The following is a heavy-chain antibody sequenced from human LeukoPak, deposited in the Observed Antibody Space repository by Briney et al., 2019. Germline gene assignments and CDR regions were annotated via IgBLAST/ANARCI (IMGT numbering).Heavy chain of an antibody. J-gene: IGHJ4*02. CDR1: GFTFSIYN. V-gene: IGHV3-48*02. CDR3: ARDDYCSGGDCYSGAFDY. Sequence: GGSLRLSCAASGFTFSIYNMNWVRLAPGKGLEWVSYIGSSSTIYYAGSVRGRFTISRDNAKNSLYLQMNSLRDDDTAVYFCARDDYCSGGDCYSGAFDYWGQGTPVTVSS. CDR2: IGSSSTI. D-gene: IGHD2-15*01.